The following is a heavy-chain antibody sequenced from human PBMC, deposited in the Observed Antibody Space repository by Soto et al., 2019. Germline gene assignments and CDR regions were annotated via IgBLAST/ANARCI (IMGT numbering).Heavy chain of an antibody. CDR2: IYYSGIT. V-gene: IGHV4-59*01. J-gene: IGHJ4*02. D-gene: IGHD2-8*02. CDR3: ARGGGVYYFDY. CDR1: GGSIASYY. Sequence: SETLSLTCTVSGGSIASYYWSWIRQPPGKGLEWIGYIYYSGITDYNPSLKSRVTISVDTSKSQFSLKLSSVTAADTAVYYCARGGGVYYFDYWGQGTLVTV.